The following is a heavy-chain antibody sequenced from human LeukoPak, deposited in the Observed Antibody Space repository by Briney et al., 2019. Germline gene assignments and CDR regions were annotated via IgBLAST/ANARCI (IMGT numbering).Heavy chain of an antibody. V-gene: IGHV3-23*01. CDR2: ISGSGGST. CDR1: GFTFSSYA. J-gene: IGHJ5*02. Sequence: GGSLRLSCAASGFTFSSYAMSWVRQAPGKGLEWVSAISGSGGSTYYADSVKGRFTISRDNSKNTLYLQMNSLRAEDTAVYYCARGGYCSSTSCYRGWFDPWGQGTLVTVSS. D-gene: IGHD2-2*02. CDR3: ARGGYCSSTSCYRGWFDP.